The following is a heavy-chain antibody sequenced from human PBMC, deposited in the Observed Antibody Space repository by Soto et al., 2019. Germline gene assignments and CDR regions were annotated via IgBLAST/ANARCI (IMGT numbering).Heavy chain of an antibody. V-gene: IGHV3-23*01. CDR1: GFTFSSYA. CDR2: ISGSGDST. Sequence: GGSLRLSCAASGFTFSSYAMSWVRQAPGKGLEWVSAISGSGDSTYYADSVKGRFTISRDNSKNTLYLQMNSLRAEDTAVYYCAKGFWAVAGTRYFDYWGQGTLVTVSS. J-gene: IGHJ4*02. CDR3: AKGFWAVAGTRYFDY. D-gene: IGHD6-19*01.